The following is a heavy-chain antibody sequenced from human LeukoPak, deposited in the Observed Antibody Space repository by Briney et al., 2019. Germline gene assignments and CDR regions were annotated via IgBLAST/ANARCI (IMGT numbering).Heavy chain of an antibody. V-gene: IGHV4-39*07. CDR2: IYYSGST. CDR3: ARDYDILTGYLDNNWFDP. CDR1: GGSISSSSYY. Sequence: PSETLSLTCTVSGGSISSSSYYWGWIRQPPGKGLEWIGSIYYSGSTYYNPSLKSRVTISVDTSKNQFSLKLSSVTAADTAVYYCARDYDILTGYLDNNWFDPWGQGTLVTVSS. J-gene: IGHJ5*02. D-gene: IGHD3-9*01.